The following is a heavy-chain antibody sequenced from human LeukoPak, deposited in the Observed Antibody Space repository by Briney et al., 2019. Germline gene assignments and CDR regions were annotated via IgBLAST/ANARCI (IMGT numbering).Heavy chain of an antibody. CDR3: VRDSPNQGPDAFDI. J-gene: IGHJ3*02. Sequence: GGSLRLSCAASGFTFSSYDMHWVRQPTGKGLEWVLAIGTAGDTYYPGSVKGRFTISRENAKNSLYLQMNSLRAEDTAVYYCVRDSPNQGPDAFDIWGQGTMVTVSS. V-gene: IGHV3-13*01. D-gene: IGHD1-14*01. CDR1: GFTFSSYD. CDR2: IGTAGDT.